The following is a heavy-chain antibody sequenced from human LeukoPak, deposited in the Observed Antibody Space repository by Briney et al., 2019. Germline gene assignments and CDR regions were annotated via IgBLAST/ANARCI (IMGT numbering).Heavy chain of an antibody. CDR1: GGSISSGGYS. CDR3: ARSRWEYYYGSGSYYPFDY. J-gene: IGHJ4*02. Sequence: SETLSLTCAVSGGSISSGGYSWSWLRQPPGKGLEWIGYIYHSGSTYYNPSLKSRFTISVDRSKNQFSLKLSSVTAADTAVYYCARSRWEYYYGSGSYYPFDYWGQGTLVTVSS. V-gene: IGHV4-30-2*01. CDR2: IYHSGST. D-gene: IGHD3-10*01.